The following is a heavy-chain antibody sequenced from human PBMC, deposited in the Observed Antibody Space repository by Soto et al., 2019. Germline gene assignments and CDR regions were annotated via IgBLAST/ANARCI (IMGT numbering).Heavy chain of an antibody. CDR2: ISSSSSYI. J-gene: IGHJ4*02. CDR3: VGGDDSHI. V-gene: IGHV3-21*01. D-gene: IGHD4-4*01. CDR1: GFTFSSYS. Sequence: EVQLVESGGGLVKPGGSLRLSCAASGFTFSSYSMNWVRQAPGKGLEWVSSISSSSSYIYYADSVKGRFTISRDNAKNAVYRQMDSQRAEETAVYYCVGGDDSHIWGQGSLVTVSS.